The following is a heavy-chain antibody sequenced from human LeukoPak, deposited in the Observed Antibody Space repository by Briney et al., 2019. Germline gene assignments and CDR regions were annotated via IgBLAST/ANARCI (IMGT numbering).Heavy chain of an antibody. Sequence: GGSLRLSCAASGFTFSSYWMSWVRQAPGKGLEWMANIKQDGSEKYYVDSVKGRFTISRDNAKNSLYLQMNSLRAEDTAVYYCARDRGIPRASYYYGMDVWGQGTTVTVSS. CDR2: IKQDGSEK. CDR1: GFTFSSYW. J-gene: IGHJ6*02. V-gene: IGHV3-7*03. D-gene: IGHD3-10*01. CDR3: ARDRGIPRASYYYGMDV.